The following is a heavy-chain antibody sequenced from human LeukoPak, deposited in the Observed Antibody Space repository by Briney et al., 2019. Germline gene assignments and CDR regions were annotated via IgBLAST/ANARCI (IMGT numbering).Heavy chain of an antibody. CDR2: IYYSGST. V-gene: IGHV4-59*01. D-gene: IGHD5-24*01. CDR3: ATRRDGYNPPDAFDI. Sequence: PSETLSLTCTVSGGSISSYYWSWIRQPPGKGLEWIGSIYYSGSTNYNPSLKSRVTISVDTSKNQFSLKLSSVTAADTAVYYCATRRDGYNPPDAFDIWGQGTMVTVSS. CDR1: GGSISSYY. J-gene: IGHJ3*02.